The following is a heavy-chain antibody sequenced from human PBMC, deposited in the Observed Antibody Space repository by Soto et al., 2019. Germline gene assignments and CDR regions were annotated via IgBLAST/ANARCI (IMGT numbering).Heavy chain of an antibody. D-gene: IGHD2-21*02. V-gene: IGHV1-46*01. CDR3: ARGGHVVVVTAALDY. J-gene: IGHJ4*02. CDR1: GDTFTNYY. CDR2: VNPSGGHT. Sequence: QVQLMQSGAEVKKPGASVKVSCKASGDTFTNYYIHWVRQAPGQGLEWMGTVNPSGGHTTYAQHFLGRVTITRDTSTSTLNMELTSLTSDDTAVYYCARGGHVVVVTAALDYWGQGTLVTVSS.